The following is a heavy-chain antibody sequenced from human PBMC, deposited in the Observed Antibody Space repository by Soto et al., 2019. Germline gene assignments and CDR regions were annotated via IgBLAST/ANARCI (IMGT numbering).Heavy chain of an antibody. D-gene: IGHD6-13*01. Sequence: QVQLVQSGAEVKKPGASVKVSCKASGYTFTSYYMHWVRQAPGQGLEWMGIINPSGGSTSYAQKFQVRVTMTRDTSTSTVYMELSSLRSEDTAVYYCAREGSIAAAGTGYNWFDPWGQGTLVTVSS. CDR2: INPSGGST. CDR3: AREGSIAAAGTGYNWFDP. V-gene: IGHV1-46*01. J-gene: IGHJ5*02. CDR1: GYTFTSYY.